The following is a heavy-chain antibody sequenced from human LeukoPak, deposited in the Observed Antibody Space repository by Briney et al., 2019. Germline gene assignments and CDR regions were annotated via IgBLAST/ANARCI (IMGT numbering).Heavy chain of an antibody. CDR3: ARTWKLLRGGYYYYYMDV. Sequence: SETLSLTCTVSGGSISSYYWSWIRQSPGKGLEWIGYIYYSGSTNYNPSLKSRVTISVDTSKNQFSLKLSSVTAADTAVYYCARTWKLLRGGYYYYYMDVWGKGTTVTISS. CDR2: IYYSGST. V-gene: IGHV4-59*01. D-gene: IGHD1-26*01. CDR1: GGSISSYY. J-gene: IGHJ6*03.